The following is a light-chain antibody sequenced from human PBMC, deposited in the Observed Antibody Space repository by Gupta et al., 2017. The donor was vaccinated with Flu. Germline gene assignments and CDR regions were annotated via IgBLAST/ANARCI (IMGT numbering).Light chain of an antibody. Sequence: SSDVGSDKYVFWYQRHPGKVPKLIIYEVSGRPSVISDRFSGSKSGNTASLTISGLQAEDEADYFCSSYTRSNTLLFGGGTKVTVL. V-gene: IGLV2-14*01. CDR2: EVS. CDR3: SSYTRSNTLL. CDR1: SSDVGSDKY. J-gene: IGLJ3*02.